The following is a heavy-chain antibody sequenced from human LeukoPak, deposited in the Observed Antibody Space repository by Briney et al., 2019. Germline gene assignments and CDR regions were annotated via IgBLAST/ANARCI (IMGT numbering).Heavy chain of an antibody. V-gene: IGHV4-38-2*02. CDR1: GYSISSGYY. D-gene: IGHD6-19*01. J-gene: IGHJ4*02. Sequence: PSETLSLTCTVSGYSISSGYYWGWIRQPPGKGLEWIGSIYHSGSTYYNPSLKSRVTISVDTSKNQFSLKLSSVTAADTAVYYCASYSSGWLSLFFDYWGQGTLATVSS. CDR2: IYHSGST. CDR3: ASYSSGWLSLFFDY.